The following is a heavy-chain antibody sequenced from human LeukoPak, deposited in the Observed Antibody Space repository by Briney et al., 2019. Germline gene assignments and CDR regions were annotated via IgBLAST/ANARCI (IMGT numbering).Heavy chain of an antibody. J-gene: IGHJ4*02. Sequence: SETLSLTCTVSGGSISSSSYYWGWIRQPPGKGLEWIGSIYYSGSTYYNPSLKSRVTISVDTSKNQFSLKLSSVTAAHTAVYYCARVSWPYCGGDCYPGLWDWGQGTLVTVSS. CDR3: ARVSWPYCGGDCYPGLWD. CDR1: GGSISSSSYY. D-gene: IGHD2-21*01. V-gene: IGHV4-39*01. CDR2: IYYSGST.